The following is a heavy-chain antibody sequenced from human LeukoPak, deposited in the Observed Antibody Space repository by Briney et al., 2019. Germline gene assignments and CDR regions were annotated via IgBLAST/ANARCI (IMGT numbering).Heavy chain of an antibody. Sequence: ASVKVSCKASGYTFIGYYMHWVRQAPGQGLEWMGRINPNSGSTNYAQKFQGRVTMTRDTSISTAYMELSRLRSDDTAVYYCARRPPYCTNGVCLDVWGKGTTVTVSS. V-gene: IGHV1-2*06. CDR2: INPNSGST. CDR3: ARRPPYCTNGVCLDV. CDR1: GYTFIGYY. J-gene: IGHJ6*04. D-gene: IGHD2-8*01.